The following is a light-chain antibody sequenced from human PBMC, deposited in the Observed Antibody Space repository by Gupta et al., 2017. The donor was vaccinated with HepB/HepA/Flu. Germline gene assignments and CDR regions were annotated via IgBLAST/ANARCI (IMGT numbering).Light chain of an antibody. CDR2: WGS. Sequence: DIVLTQSPLSLPVTPGEPASISCRSSQSLLHSNGYNFLDWYLQKPGQSPQLLIYWGSNRASGVTDRFSGSGSGTDFTLESSRAEAEDVGVYYCMQDLQSQTFGHGTSVDIK. V-gene: IGKV2-28*01. J-gene: IGKJ2*01. CDR3: MQDLQSQT. CDR1: QSLLHSNGYNF.